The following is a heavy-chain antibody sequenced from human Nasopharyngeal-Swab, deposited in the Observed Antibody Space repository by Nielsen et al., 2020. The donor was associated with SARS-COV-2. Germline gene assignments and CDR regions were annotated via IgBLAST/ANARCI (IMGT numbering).Heavy chain of an antibody. CDR3: ASQGATGTHYYYYYMDV. V-gene: IGHV1-3*01. D-gene: IGHD1-1*01. J-gene: IGHJ6*03. Sequence: ASVKVSCKASGYTFTSYAMHWVRQAPGQRLEWMGWINAGSGNTKYSQKFQGRVTITRDTSASTAYMELSSLRSEDTAVYYCASQGATGTHYYYYYMDVWGKGTTVTVSS. CDR2: INAGSGNT. CDR1: GYTFTSYA.